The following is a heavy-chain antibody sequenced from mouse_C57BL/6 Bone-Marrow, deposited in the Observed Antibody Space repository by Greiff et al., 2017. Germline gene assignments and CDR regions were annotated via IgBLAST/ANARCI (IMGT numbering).Heavy chain of an antibody. V-gene: IGHV5-12*01. CDR2: ISNGGGST. CDR1: GFTFSDYG. J-gene: IGHJ3*01. Sequence: EVQRVESGGGLVKPGGSLKLSCAASGFTFSDYGMHWVRQAPGKRLEWVAYISNGGGSTYYPDTVKGRFTISRDNAKNTLYLQMSRLKSEDTAMYYCARQWPPTGFAYWGQGTLVTVSA. CDR3: ARQWPPTGFAY. D-gene: IGHD1-1*01.